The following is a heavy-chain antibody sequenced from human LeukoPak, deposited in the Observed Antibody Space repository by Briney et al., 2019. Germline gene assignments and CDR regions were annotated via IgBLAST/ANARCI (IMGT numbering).Heavy chain of an antibody. CDR3: AKELGGVYGSGSGPLRRRGSVGYNDY. CDR1: GFTFSSYA. Sequence: GGSLRLSCAASGFTFSSYAMSWVRQAPGKGLEWVSAISGSGGSTYYADSVKGRFTISRDNSKNTLYLQMNSLRAEDTAVYYCAKELGGVYGSGSGPLRRRGSVGYNDYWGQGTLVTVSS. V-gene: IGHV3-23*01. D-gene: IGHD3-10*01. CDR2: ISGSGGST. J-gene: IGHJ4*02.